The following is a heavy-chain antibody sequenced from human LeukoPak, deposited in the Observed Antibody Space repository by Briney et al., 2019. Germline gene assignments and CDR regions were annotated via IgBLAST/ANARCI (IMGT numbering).Heavy chain of an antibody. CDR3: AKSYFDHSTYYSYSFNL. J-gene: IGHJ4*02. V-gene: IGHV4-4*09. Sequence: SETLSLTCTVSGGSISGGYWSWIRQPPGRGLEWIGYVYTSGSTNYKPSLKSRVTISVDTSKSQFALKLSSVPAADTAVYYCAKSYFDHSTYYSYSFNLWGQGALATVSS. CDR2: VYTSGST. CDR1: GGSISGGY. D-gene: IGHD3-22*01.